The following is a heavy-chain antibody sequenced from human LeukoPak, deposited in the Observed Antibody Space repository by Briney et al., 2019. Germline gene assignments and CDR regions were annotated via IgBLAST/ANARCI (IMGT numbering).Heavy chain of an antibody. J-gene: IGHJ4*02. Sequence: GGSLRLSCAASGFPFSSHGMHWVRQAPGKGLEWVAFIRYDGSNKYYADSVKGRFTISRDNSKNTLYLQMNSLRAEDTAVYYCAKDRTALGIAVAGPFDYWGQGTLVTVSS. CDR1: GFPFSSHG. CDR2: IRYDGSNK. CDR3: AKDRTALGIAVAGPFDY. V-gene: IGHV3-30*02. D-gene: IGHD6-19*01.